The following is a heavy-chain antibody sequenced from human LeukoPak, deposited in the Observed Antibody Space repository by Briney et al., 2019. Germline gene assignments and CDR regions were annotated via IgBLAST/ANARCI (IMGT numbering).Heavy chain of an antibody. CDR2: ISAYNGNT. Sequence: ASVKVSCKASGYTFTSYGISWVRQAPGQGLEWMGWISAYNGNTNYAQKLQGRVTMTTDTSTSTAYMELRSLRSDDTAVCYCARTRIQLWLKHWFDPWGQGTLVTVSS. D-gene: IGHD5-18*01. J-gene: IGHJ5*02. CDR3: ARTRIQLWLKHWFDP. CDR1: GYTFTSYG. V-gene: IGHV1-18*01.